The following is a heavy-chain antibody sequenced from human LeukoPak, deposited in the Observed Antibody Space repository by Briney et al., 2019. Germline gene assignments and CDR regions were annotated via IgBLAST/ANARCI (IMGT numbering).Heavy chain of an antibody. D-gene: IGHD1-14*01. Sequence: GGSLRLSCAASGFTFSDYYMNWIGQAPGKGLEWVSYISSSGSTIYYADSVEGRFTISRDNAKNSLYLQMNSLRAEDTAVYYCARFAAHNRLDYWGQGTLVTVSS. CDR3: ARFAAHNRLDY. CDR2: ISSSGSTI. CDR1: GFTFSDYY. J-gene: IGHJ4*02. V-gene: IGHV3-11*01.